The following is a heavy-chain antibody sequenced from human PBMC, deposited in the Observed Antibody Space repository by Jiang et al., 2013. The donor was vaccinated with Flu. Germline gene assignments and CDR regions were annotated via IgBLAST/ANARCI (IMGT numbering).Heavy chain of an antibody. D-gene: IGHD6-19*01. CDR3: ATSSGWTLGDAFDI. J-gene: IGHJ3*02. CDR1: GFTFDDYT. CDR2: ISWDGGST. Sequence: VQLLESGGVVVQPGGSLRLSGAASGFTFDDYTMHWVRQAPGKGLEWVSLISWDGGSTYYADSVKGRFTISRDNSKNSLYLQMNSLRTEDTALYYCATSSGWTLGDAFDIWGQGTMVTSLQ. V-gene: IGHV3-43*01.